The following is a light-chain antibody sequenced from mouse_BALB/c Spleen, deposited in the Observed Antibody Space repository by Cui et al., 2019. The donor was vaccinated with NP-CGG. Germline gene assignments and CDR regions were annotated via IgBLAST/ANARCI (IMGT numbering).Light chain of an antibody. Sequence: HAVVSQESALTTSPGNTVTLTCRTSTGAVTTSNYANWVQEKPDHLFTGLIGGTNNRPPGVPARFSGSLIGDKAALTITGAQTEDEAIYFCALWYSNHWVFGGGTKLTVL. J-gene: IGLJ1*01. CDR2: GTN. CDR3: ALWYSNHWV. V-gene: IGLV1*01. CDR1: TGAVTTSNY.